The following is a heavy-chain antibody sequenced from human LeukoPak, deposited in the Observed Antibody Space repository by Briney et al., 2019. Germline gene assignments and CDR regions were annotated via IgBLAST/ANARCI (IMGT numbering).Heavy chain of an antibody. Sequence: ASVKVSCKASGYTFTSYYMHWVRQAPGRGLEWMGIINPSGGSTSYAQKFQGRVTMTRDTSTSTVYMELSSLRSEDTAVYYCAADLGELRGNNGAFDIWGQGTMVTVSS. J-gene: IGHJ3*02. D-gene: IGHD1-26*01. CDR1: GYTFTSYY. V-gene: IGHV1-46*01. CDR3: AADLGELRGNNGAFDI. CDR2: INPSGGST.